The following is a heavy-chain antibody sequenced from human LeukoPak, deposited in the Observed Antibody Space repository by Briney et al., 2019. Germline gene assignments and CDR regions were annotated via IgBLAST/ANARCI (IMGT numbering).Heavy chain of an antibody. V-gene: IGHV3-23*01. CDR1: GFTFSSYA. CDR2: ISGSGGST. Sequence: GGSLRLSCAASGFTFSSYAMSWVRQAPGKGLEWVSSISGSGGSTYYADSVKGRFTISRDNSKNTLYLQMNSLRAEDTAVYYCAKGYSSSWYYFDYWGQGTLVTVSS. CDR3: AKGYSSSWYYFDY. D-gene: IGHD6-13*01. J-gene: IGHJ4*02.